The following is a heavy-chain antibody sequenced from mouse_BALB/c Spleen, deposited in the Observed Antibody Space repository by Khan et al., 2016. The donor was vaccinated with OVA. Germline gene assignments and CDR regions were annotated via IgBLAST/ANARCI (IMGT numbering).Heavy chain of an antibody. J-gene: IGHJ3*01. CDR3: ARAGYGGFAH. Sequence: QVQLQQSGPELVKPGASVKMSCKASGYTFTDFLISWLKQRPGQGLEWIGEIYPGSGYIYYNEKFKGKATLNSDKSSNTAYMQLSSLTSEDSAVYFCARAGYGGFAHWGQGTLVTVSA. V-gene: IGHV1-77*01. CDR1: GYTFTDFL. CDR2: IYPGSGYI. D-gene: IGHD3-2*02.